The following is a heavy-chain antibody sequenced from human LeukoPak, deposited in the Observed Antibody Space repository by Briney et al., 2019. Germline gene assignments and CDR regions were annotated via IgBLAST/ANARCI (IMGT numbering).Heavy chain of an antibody. J-gene: IGHJ5*02. V-gene: IGHV4-30-2*01. CDR1: GGSISSDGYS. Sequence: SEILSLTCAVSGGSISSDGYSWSWIRQPPGKGLEWIGYIYHSGSTYYNPSLKSRVTISVDRSKNQFSLKLSSVTAADTAVYYCARAAAYDFWSGYRWFDPWGQGTLVTVSS. D-gene: IGHD3-3*01. CDR3: ARAAAYDFWSGYRWFDP. CDR2: IYHSGST.